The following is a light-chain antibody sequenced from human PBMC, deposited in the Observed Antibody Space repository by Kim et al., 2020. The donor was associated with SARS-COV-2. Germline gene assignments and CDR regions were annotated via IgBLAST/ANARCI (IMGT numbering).Light chain of an antibody. CDR1: GRDIGAYDY. V-gene: IGLV2-11*03. CDR2: DLN. J-gene: IGLJ3*02. CDR3: CPYAGSYTRWV. Sequence: QAVTISCTGTGRDIGAYDYVSWYQQHPGKAPKLMIYDLNKRPSGVPDRFSGSKSGITASLTISGLQTEDEADYYCCPYAGSYTRWVFGGGTQLTVL.